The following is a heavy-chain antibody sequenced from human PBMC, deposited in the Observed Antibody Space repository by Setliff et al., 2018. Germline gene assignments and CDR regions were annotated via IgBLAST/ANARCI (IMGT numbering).Heavy chain of an antibody. CDR1: GGTFSSYA. V-gene: IGHV1-69*13. CDR2: IIPMFGTA. J-gene: IGHJ4*02. CDR3: AARCSSTSCRYYYGSGSSVPFDY. Sequence: SVKVSCKASGGTFSSYAISWVRQAPGQGLEWMGGIIPMFGTANYAQKFQGRVTITADESTSTAHMELSSLRSEDTAVYYCAARCSSTSCRYYYGSGSSVPFDYWGQGTLVTVS. D-gene: IGHD3-10*01.